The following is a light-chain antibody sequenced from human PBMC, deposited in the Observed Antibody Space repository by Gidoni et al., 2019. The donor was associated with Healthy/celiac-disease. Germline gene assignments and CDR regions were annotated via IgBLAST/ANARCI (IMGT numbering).Light chain of an antibody. CDR1: QSVSSN. J-gene: IGKJ2*01. V-gene: IGKV3-15*01. CDR3: QQYNNWPRT. CDR2: GAS. Sequence: EIVLTQSPATLSVSPGESTTLSCRASQSVSSNLAWYQQKPGQAPRLLIYGASSRAAAIPARFRGSGSGTEFTTIISSLQSEDFVVYYCQQYNNWPRTFXQXTKVEIK.